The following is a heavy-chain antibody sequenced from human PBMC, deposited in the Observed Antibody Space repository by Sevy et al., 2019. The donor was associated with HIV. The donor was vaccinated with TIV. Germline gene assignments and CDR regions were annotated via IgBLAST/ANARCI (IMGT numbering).Heavy chain of an antibody. J-gene: IGHJ4*02. CDR3: ARKRYCSSTSCYTGFDY. D-gene: IGHD2-2*02. Sequence: GGSLRLSCAASGFTLSSYSMNWVRQAPGKGLEWVSSISSSSSYIYYADSVKGRFSISRDNAKNSLYLQMNSLRAEDTAVYYCARKRYCSSTSCYTGFDYWGQGTLVTVSS. CDR1: GFTLSSYS. V-gene: IGHV3-21*01. CDR2: ISSSSSYI.